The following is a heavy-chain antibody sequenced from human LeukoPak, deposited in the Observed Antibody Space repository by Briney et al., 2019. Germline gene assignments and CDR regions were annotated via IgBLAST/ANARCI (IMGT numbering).Heavy chain of an antibody. V-gene: IGHV3-74*01. CDR1: GFTFTTYW. Sequence: GGSLRLSCVASGFTFTTYWMHWVRQAPGKGLVWVSRINGDGSNSNYADSVKGRFTISRDNARNTLYLQMNGLRAEDTALYYCSRTSPTSHFDFWGQGTLVTVSS. CDR3: SRTSPTSHFDF. CDR2: INGDGSNS. D-gene: IGHD3-16*01. J-gene: IGHJ4*02.